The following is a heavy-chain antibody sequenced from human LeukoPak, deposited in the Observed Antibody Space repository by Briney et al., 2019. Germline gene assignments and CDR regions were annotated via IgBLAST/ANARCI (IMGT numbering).Heavy chain of an antibody. D-gene: IGHD6-13*01. CDR3: ARGGVSSSSYNWFDP. V-gene: IGHV3-11*01. Sequence: GGSLRLSCAASGFTFSDYYMSWIRQAPGKGLEWVSYISSSGSTIYYADYVKGRFTISRDNAKNSLSLQMNSLRAEDTAVYYCARGGVSSSSYNWFDPWGQGTLVTVSS. CDR1: GFTFSDYY. J-gene: IGHJ5*02. CDR2: ISSSGSTI.